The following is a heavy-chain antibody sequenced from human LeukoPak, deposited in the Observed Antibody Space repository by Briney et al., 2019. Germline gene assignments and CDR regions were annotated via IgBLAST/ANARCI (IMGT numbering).Heavy chain of an antibody. CDR2: LSGSGADT. Sequence: PAGSLRLSCAASGFTFSKNAMSWVRQAPGKGLEWVSSLSGSGADTYYADSVKGRFTISRDNAKNTAYLQMNSLRAEDTAVYYCAKDPYGTRYFDYWGQGTLVTAS. CDR1: GFTFSKNA. J-gene: IGHJ4*02. D-gene: IGHD2-2*01. CDR3: AKDPYGTRYFDY. V-gene: IGHV3-23*01.